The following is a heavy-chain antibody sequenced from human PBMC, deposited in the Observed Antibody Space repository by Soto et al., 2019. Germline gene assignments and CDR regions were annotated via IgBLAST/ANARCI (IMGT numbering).Heavy chain of an antibody. Sequence: PGGSLRLSCVASEFTFNSYAMSWVRQAPGMGLEWVSSIIGSGSITYYADSVKGRFTISRDNSKSTLYLQMNSLRVEDTALYYSVKDARGTGRKSGIDYWGQGTLVTVSS. V-gene: IGHV3-23*01. CDR2: IIGSGSIT. J-gene: IGHJ4*02. CDR3: VKDARGTGRKSGIDY. CDR1: EFTFNSYA.